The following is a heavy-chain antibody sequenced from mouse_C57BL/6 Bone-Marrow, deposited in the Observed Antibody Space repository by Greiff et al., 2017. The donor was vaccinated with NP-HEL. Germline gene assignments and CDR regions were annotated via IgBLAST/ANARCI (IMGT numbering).Heavy chain of an antibody. CDR3: AGMITTGRYAMDY. V-gene: IGHV2-2*01. Sequence: VKVVESGPGLVQPSQSLSITCTVSGFSLTSYGVHWVRQSPGKGLEWLGVIWSGGSTDYNAAFISRLGISKDNSKSQVFLKMNSLQADDTAIYYCAGMITTGRYAMDYWGQGTSVTVSS. J-gene: IGHJ4*01. D-gene: IGHD2-4*01. CDR2: IWSGGST. CDR1: GFSLTSYG.